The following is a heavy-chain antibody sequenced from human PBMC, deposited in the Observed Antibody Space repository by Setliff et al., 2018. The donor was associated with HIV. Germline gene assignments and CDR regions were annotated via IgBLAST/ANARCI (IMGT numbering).Heavy chain of an antibody. V-gene: IGHV4-59*11. CDR1: GGSISSHY. CDR3: ARGSMVTNYYYGMDV. Sequence: PSETLSLTCTVSGGSISSHYWSWIRQPPGKGLEWIGYIYHSGSTNYNPSLKSRVTISVDKSKNQFSLKVSSVTAADTAVYYCARGSMVTNYYYGMDVWGQGTTVTVSS. CDR2: IYHSGST. J-gene: IGHJ6*02. D-gene: IGHD2-8*01.